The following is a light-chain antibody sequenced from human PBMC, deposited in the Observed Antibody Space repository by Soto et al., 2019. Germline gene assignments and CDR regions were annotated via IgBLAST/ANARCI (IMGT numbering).Light chain of an antibody. CDR3: QQYGESPWT. V-gene: IGKV3-20*01. CDR1: QSISSTY. J-gene: IGKJ1*01. CDR2: GAS. Sequence: EIVLTQSPGTLSLSPGERATLSCRASQSISSTYLAWYQQKPGQAPRLLIYGASNRATGIPDKFSGSGSGTDFTLTISRLEPEDFAVYYCQQYGESPWTFGQGTKVDIK.